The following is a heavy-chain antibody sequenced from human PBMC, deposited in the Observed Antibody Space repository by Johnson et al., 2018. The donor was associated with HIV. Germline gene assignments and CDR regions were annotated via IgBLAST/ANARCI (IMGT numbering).Heavy chain of an antibody. Sequence: MQLVESGGGLVQPGGSLRLSCAASGFSFSSYWMSWVRQAPGKGLAWVANINRDGSEKYYVDSVKGRFTISRDNTNNSLYLQMNSLRAEDTAVYYCARGRDSTGDGDVFDIWGQGTMVTVSS. CDR3: ARGRDSTGDGDVFDI. J-gene: IGHJ3*02. CDR1: GFSFSSYW. CDR2: INRDGSEK. D-gene: IGHD7-27*01. V-gene: IGHV3-7*05.